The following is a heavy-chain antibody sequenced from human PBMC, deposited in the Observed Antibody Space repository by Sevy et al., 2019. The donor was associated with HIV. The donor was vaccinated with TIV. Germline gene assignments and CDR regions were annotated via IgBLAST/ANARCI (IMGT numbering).Heavy chain of an antibody. CDR3: ARDKGRITMVRGNAFDI. CDR2: ISYDGSNK. CDR1: GFTFSSYD. J-gene: IGHJ3*02. V-gene: IGHV3-30-3*01. Sequence: GGSLRLSCAASGFTFSSYDMHWVRQAPGKGLEWVAAISYDGSNKYYADSVKGRFTISRDNSKNTLYLQMNSLRAEDTAVYYCARDKGRITMVRGNAFDIWGQGTMVTVSS. D-gene: IGHD3-10*01.